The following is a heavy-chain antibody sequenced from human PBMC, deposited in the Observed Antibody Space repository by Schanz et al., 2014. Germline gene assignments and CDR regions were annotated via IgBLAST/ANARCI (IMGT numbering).Heavy chain of an antibody. D-gene: IGHD2-8*01. J-gene: IGHJ6*03. CDR1: GFNFRNYW. CDR2: IKQEGDEK. V-gene: IGHV3-7*01. CDR3: VRDRGFCANDICWLRYYMDV. Sequence: EGQLVESGGGLVQPGGSLRLSCVVSGFNFRNYWMSWVRQAPGKGLEWVASIKQEGDEKNYVDSVKGRFTISRDNDKKSLFLQMNSLRADDTAVYYCVRDRGFCANDICWLRYYMDVWGNGTTVTVSS.